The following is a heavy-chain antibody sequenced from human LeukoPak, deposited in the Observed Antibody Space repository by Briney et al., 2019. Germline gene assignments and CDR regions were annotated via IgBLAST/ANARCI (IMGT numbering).Heavy chain of an antibody. CDR2: IIPIFGTA. Sequence: SVKVSCKASGGTFSSYAISWVRQAPGQGLEWMGGIIPIFGTANYAQKFQGRVTITADESTSTAYMELTSLRSEDTAVYYCASPGYSSGTYSDYWGQGTLVTVSP. CDR3: ASPGYSSGTYSDY. V-gene: IGHV1-69*13. CDR1: GGTFSSYA. D-gene: IGHD6-19*01. J-gene: IGHJ4*02.